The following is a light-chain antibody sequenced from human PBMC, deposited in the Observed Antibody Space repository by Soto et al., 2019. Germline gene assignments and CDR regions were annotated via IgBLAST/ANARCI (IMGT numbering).Light chain of an antibody. Sequence: DIVMTQSPLSLPVTPGGPASISCRSSQSLLHSNGYNYLDWYLQKPGQSPQLXIYLGSNRASGVPDRFSGSGSGTDFTLKISRVEAEDVGVYYCMQALQTPWTFGQGTKVDIK. CDR1: QSLLHSNGYNY. CDR2: LGS. V-gene: IGKV2-28*01. CDR3: MQALQTPWT. J-gene: IGKJ1*01.